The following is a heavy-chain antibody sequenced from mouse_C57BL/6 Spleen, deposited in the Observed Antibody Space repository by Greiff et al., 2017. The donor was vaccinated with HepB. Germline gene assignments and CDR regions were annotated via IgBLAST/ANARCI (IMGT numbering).Heavy chain of an antibody. CDR1: GYTFTSYW. D-gene: IGHD2-3*01. Sequence: QVQLQQPGAELVMPGASVKLSCKASGYTFTSYWMHWVKQRPGQGLEWIGEIDPSDSYTNYNQKFKGKSTLTVDKSSSTAYMQLSSLTSEDSAVYYCAIYDGLHGDYWGQGTTLTVSS. J-gene: IGHJ2*01. CDR3: AIYDGLHGDY. CDR2: IDPSDSYT. V-gene: IGHV1-69*01.